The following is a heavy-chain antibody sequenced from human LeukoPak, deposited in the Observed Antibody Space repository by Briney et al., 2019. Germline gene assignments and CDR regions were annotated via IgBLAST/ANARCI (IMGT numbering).Heavy chain of an antibody. D-gene: IGHD2-2*01. Sequence: GGSLRLSCAASGFTFSSNAMIWVRQAPGKGLEWVSGISGSGGATYYADSVKGRFTISRDISKNTLYLQMNSLRAEDTAVYYCARFSSTWYFGNWGQGTLVTVSS. CDR2: ISGSGGAT. V-gene: IGHV3-23*01. J-gene: IGHJ4*01. CDR1: GFTFSSNA. CDR3: ARFSSTWYFGN.